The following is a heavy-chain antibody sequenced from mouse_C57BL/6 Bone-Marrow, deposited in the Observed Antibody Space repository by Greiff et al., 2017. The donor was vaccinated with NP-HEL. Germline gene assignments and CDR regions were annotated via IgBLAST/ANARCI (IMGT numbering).Heavy chain of an antibody. V-gene: IGHV1-74*01. J-gene: IGHJ2*01. CDR1: GYTFTSYW. CDR3: AIWGYYGSILDY. CDR2: IHPSDSDT. Sequence: VQLQQPGAELVKPGASVKLSCKASGYTFTSYWMHWVKQRPGQGLEWIGMIHPSDSDTNYNQKFKGKATLTVDKSSSTAYMQLSSLTSEDSAVYYCAIWGYYGSILDYWGQGTTLTVSS. D-gene: IGHD1-1*01.